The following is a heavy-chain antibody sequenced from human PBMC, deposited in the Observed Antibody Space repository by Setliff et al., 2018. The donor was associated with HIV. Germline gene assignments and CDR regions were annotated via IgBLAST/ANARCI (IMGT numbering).Heavy chain of an antibody. CDR1: GFTFSDYY. V-gene: IGHV3-11*04. CDR3: ARVWTSSSWYITT. J-gene: IGHJ5*02. CDR2: ISSSASTT. Sequence: PGGSLRLSCAASGFTFSDYYMSWIRQAPGKGLEWVSYISSSASTTYYADSVKGRVTISRDNAKNSLYLQMNSLRVEDTAVYYCARVWTSSSWYITTWGQGTLVTVSS. D-gene: IGHD6-13*01.